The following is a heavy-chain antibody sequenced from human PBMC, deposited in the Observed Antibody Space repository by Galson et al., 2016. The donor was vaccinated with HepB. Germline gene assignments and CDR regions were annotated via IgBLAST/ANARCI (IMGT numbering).Heavy chain of an antibody. CDR1: GGSISSSNW. D-gene: IGHD1-20*01. Sequence: SETLSLTCAVSGGSISSSNWCSWVRQPPGEGLEWIGEIYHSGSTNYNPSLKSRVTISVDKSKNQFSLKMSSVTAADTAVYYCARDRRVITGYYYFDYWGQVTLFTVSS. CDR2: IYHSGST. CDR3: ARDRRVITGYYYFDY. V-gene: IGHV4-4*02. J-gene: IGHJ4*02.